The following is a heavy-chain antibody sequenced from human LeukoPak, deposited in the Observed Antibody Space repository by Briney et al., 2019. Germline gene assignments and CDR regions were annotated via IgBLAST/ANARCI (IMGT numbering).Heavy chain of an antibody. D-gene: IGHD5-18*01. CDR2: IKQDGSEK. J-gene: IGHJ6*02. CDR3: AKDRRTAWIQLWPYYYYYGMDV. Sequence: GGSLRLSCAASGFTFSSYWMSWVRQAPGKGLEWVANIKQDGSEKYYVDSVKGRFTISRDNSKNTLYLQMNSLRAEDTAVYYCAKDRRTAWIQLWPYYYYYGMDVWGQGTTVTVSS. CDR1: GFTFSSYW. V-gene: IGHV3-7*01.